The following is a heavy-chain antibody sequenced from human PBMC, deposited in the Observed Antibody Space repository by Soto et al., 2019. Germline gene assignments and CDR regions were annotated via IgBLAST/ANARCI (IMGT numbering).Heavy chain of an antibody. Sequence: QVQLQESGPGLVKASQTLSLTCTVSGASVNSGDYYWSWVRQPPGRGLEWIGYIHYSETIYYNPSLKSRVQILVETFKNPFSLEVSSVTAADTAVYYWARAHRYYDYPDIWGQGTTVTVSS. J-gene: IGHJ3*02. D-gene: IGHD3-22*01. CDR2: IHYSETI. CDR1: GASVNSGDYY. CDR3: ARAHRYYDYPDI. V-gene: IGHV4-30-4*01.